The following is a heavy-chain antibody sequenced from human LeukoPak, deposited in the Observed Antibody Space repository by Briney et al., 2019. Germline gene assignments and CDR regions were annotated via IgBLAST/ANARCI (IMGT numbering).Heavy chain of an antibody. Sequence: SETLSLTCAVSGYSISSGYYWGWIRQPPGKGLEWIGSIYHSGSTYYNPSLKSRVTISVDTSKNQFSLKLSSVTAADTAVYYCARRGYCSGGSFGYMDVWGKGTTVTVSS. D-gene: IGHD2-15*01. CDR1: GYSISSGYY. J-gene: IGHJ6*03. CDR3: ARRGYCSGGSFGYMDV. V-gene: IGHV4-38-2*01. CDR2: IYHSGST.